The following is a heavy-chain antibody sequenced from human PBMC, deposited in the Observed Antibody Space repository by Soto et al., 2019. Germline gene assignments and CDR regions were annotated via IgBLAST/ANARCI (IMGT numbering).Heavy chain of an antibody. D-gene: IGHD3-22*01. CDR1: GFTFSSYA. CDR2: ISGSGGST. Sequence: EVQLLESGGGLVQPGGSLRLSCAASGFTFSSYAMSWVRQAPGKGLEWVSAISGSGGSTYYADSVKGRFTISRDNSESTLYLQMNSLRAEDTAVYYCAKSLYYYDSSGYQWGQGTLVTVSS. V-gene: IGHV3-23*01. J-gene: IGHJ4*02. CDR3: AKSLYYYDSSGYQ.